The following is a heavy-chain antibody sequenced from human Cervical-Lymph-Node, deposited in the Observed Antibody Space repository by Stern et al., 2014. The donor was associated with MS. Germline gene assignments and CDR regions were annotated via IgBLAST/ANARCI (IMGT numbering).Heavy chain of an antibody. Sequence: QLGQSGGGVVQPGRSLRLSCAASGFSFSRYAMHWVRQAPGKGLEWVALIWYDGSNPYYADSVTGRFTISRDNFKNTLYLQMNSLRAEDTAVYYCASAYSSSHYYFDYWGQGTLVTVSS. CDR3: ASAYSSSHYYFDY. CDR2: IWYDGSNP. J-gene: IGHJ4*02. D-gene: IGHD6-13*01. V-gene: IGHV3-33*01. CDR1: GFSFSRYA.